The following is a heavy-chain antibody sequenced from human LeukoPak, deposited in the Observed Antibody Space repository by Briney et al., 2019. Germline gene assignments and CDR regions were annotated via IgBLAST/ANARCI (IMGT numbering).Heavy chain of an antibody. D-gene: IGHD5-18*01. J-gene: IGHJ4*02. CDR3: ARDHNYAFDY. CDR1: GFTFSSYS. Sequence: SGGSLRLSCAASGFTFSSYSMNWVRQAPGKGLEWVSYISSISGTINYADSVKGRFTISGDNARNSLFLQMNGLRAEDTAVYYCARDHNYAFDYWGQGTLVTVSS. V-gene: IGHV3-48*01. CDR2: ISSISGTI.